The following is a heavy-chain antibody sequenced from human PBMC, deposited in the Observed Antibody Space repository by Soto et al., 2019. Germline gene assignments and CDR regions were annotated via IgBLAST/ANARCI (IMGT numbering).Heavy chain of an antibody. CDR3: ARDPDYGDYADFDY. CDR2: INAGNGNT. Sequence: QVQLVQSGAEVKKPGASVKVSRKASGYTFTSYAMHWVRQAPGQRLEWMGWINAGNGNTKYSQKFQGRVTITRDTSASTASMELSSLRSEDTAVYYCARDPDYGDYADFDYWGQGTLVTVSS. CDR1: GYTFTSYA. V-gene: IGHV1-3*01. D-gene: IGHD4-17*01. J-gene: IGHJ4*02.